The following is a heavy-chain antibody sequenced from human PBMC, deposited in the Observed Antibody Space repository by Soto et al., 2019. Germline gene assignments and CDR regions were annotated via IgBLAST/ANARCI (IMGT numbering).Heavy chain of an antibody. V-gene: IGHV4-34*01. Sequence: SETLSLTCAVYGGSFSGYYWSWIRQPPGKGLEWIGEINHSGSTNYNPSLKSRVTISVDTSKNQFSLKLSSVTAADTAVYYCARSPNPGYSSGWYYDYWGQGTLVTVSS. CDR1: GGSFSGYY. D-gene: IGHD6-19*01. J-gene: IGHJ4*02. CDR3: ARSPNPGYSSGWYYDY. CDR2: INHSGST.